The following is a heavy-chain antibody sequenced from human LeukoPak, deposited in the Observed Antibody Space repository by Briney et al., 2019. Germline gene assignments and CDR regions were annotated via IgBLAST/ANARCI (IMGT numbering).Heavy chain of an antibody. Sequence: PSGTLSLTCTVSGGSISSYYWSWIRPPPGKGLAWIGYIYYSGSTNYKSSLKSRVTISVDTSKNQFSLKLSSVTAADTAVYYCARLTGYSSESWFDPWGQGTLVTVSS. V-gene: IGHV4-59*01. D-gene: IGHD3-9*01. CDR2: IYYSGST. CDR1: GGSISSYY. J-gene: IGHJ5*02. CDR3: ARLTGYSSESWFDP.